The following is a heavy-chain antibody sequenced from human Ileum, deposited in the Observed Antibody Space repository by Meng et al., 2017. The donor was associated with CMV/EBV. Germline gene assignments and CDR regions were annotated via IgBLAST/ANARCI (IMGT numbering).Heavy chain of an antibody. CDR1: ADSFTGYH. CDR3: VRGNWVSDF. D-gene: IGHD7-27*01. Sequence: QVQPQQWGAEVLKPSEPPSLTHTVSADSFTGYHWTWIRQPPGKGPEWIGEINYRGSIHYNPSLESRVTISLDMSTNQLSLKLNSVTAADTAVYYCVRGNWVSDFWGQGTLVTVSS. J-gene: IGHJ4*02. CDR2: INYRGSI. V-gene: IGHV4-34*01.